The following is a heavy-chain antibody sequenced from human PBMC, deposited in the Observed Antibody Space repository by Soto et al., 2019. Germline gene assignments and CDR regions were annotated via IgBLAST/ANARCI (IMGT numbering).Heavy chain of an antibody. CDR1: RYIFTGYY. J-gene: IGHJ6*02. CDR3: ARSHSAYHYHAMDA. V-gene: IGHV1-2*02. Sequence: ASVKVSCKTSRYIFTGYYMHWVRQAPGQGLEWMGWINPNSGDTNYAQRFKGRVSMTSDTSSNTAYLELSRLRPGDTAVFFCARSHSAYHYHAMDAWGQGTTVTVSS. CDR2: INPNSGDT.